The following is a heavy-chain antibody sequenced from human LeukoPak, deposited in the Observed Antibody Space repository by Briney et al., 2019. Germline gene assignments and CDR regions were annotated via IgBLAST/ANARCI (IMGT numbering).Heavy chain of an antibody. V-gene: IGHV4-34*01. CDR3: ARRRGPAGRDGYKRATFDY. CDR2: INHSGST. CDR1: GGSFSGYY. Sequence: SETLSLTCAVYGGSFSGYYWSWIRQPPGKGLEWIGEINHSGSTNYNPSLKSRVTISVDTSKNQFSLKLSSVTAADTAVYYCARRRGPAGRDGYKRATFDYWGQGTLVTVSS. J-gene: IGHJ4*02. D-gene: IGHD5-24*01.